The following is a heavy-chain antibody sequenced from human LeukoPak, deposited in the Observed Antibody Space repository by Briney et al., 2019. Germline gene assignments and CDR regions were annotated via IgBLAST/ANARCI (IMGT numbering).Heavy chain of an antibody. V-gene: IGHV3-48*03. Sequence: GGSLRLSCAASGFTFSSYEMNWARQAPGKGLEWVSYIKESGNTIYYADSVKGRFTISRDNAKNSVYLQMHSLRAEDTAVYYCARKGSSGWYMGYFDYWGQGAPVTVSS. D-gene: IGHD6-19*01. CDR3: ARKGSSGWYMGYFDY. J-gene: IGHJ4*02. CDR1: GFTFSSYE. CDR2: IKESGNTI.